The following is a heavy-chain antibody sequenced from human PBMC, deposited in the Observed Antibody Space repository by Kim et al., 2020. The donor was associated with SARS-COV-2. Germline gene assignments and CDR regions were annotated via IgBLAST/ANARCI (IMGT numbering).Heavy chain of an antibody. CDR3: AKSTHSGWSSHEY. Sequence: GGSLRLSCAASGFTFSSYAMSWVRQAPGKGLEWVSGISDSGGTTYHADSVKGRFTISRDNSKNTLYLQMNSLRAEDTAVYYCAKSTHSGWSSHEYWGQGTLGTVSS. D-gene: IGHD6-19*01. J-gene: IGHJ4*02. CDR1: GFTFSSYA. CDR2: ISDSGGTT. V-gene: IGHV3-23*01.